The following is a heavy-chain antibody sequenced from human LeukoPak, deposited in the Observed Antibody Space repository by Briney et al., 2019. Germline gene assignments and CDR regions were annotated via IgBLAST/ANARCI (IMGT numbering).Heavy chain of an antibody. CDR2: INPSGGST. D-gene: IGHD3-3*01. Sequence: ASVKVSCKASGCTFTSYYMHWVRQAPGQGLEWMGIINPSGGSTSYAQKFQGRVTMTRDTSTSTVYMELSSLRSEDTAVYYCARDLFETRVVSAPNLWYWGQGTLVTVSS. CDR1: GCTFTSYY. CDR3: ARDLFETRVVSAPNLWY. V-gene: IGHV1-46*01. J-gene: IGHJ4*02.